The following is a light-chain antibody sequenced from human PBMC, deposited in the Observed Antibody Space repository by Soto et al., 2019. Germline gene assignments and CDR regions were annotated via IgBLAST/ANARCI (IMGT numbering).Light chain of an antibody. CDR2: GAS. V-gene: IGKV3-20*01. Sequence: EIVLTQSPGTLSLSPGARATLSCRASQSVSSSNLAWYQQKPGQAPRLLIYGASNRATGIPDRFSGSGSGTDFTLTISRLEPEDFAVYYCQQCGSSPLTFGGGTKVDIK. CDR3: QQCGSSPLT. CDR1: QSVSSSN. J-gene: IGKJ4*01.